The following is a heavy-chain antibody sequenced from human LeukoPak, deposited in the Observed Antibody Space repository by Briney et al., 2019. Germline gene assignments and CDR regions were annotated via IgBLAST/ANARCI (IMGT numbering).Heavy chain of an antibody. V-gene: IGHV4-34*01. Sequence: SETLSLTCAVYGGSFSGYYWSWIRQPPGKGLEWIGEINHSGSTNYNPSLKSRATISVDTSKNQFSLKLSSVTAADTAVYYCARLCSSSWYRCMDVWGKGTTVTISS. J-gene: IGHJ6*03. CDR1: GGSFSGYY. D-gene: IGHD6-13*01. CDR3: ARLCSSSWYRCMDV. CDR2: INHSGST.